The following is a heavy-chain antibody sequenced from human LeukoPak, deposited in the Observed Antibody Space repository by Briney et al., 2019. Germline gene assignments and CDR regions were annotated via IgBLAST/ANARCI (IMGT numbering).Heavy chain of an antibody. Sequence: GGSLRLSCAASGFTFSSYWMSWVRQAPGKGLEWVANIKQEGSEKYYVDSVKGGFTISRDNAKNSLYLQMNSLRAEDTAVYYCASEWEPNDAFDIWGQGTMVTVSS. CDR3: ASEWEPNDAFDI. CDR1: GFTFSSYW. D-gene: IGHD1-26*01. V-gene: IGHV3-7*01. CDR2: IKQEGSEK. J-gene: IGHJ3*02.